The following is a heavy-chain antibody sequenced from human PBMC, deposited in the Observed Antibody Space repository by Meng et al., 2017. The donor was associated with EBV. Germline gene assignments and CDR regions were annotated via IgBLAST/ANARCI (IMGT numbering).Heavy chain of an antibody. V-gene: IGHV3-11*01. D-gene: IGHD2-21*02. CDR1: GFTFRDYY. J-gene: IGHJ4*02. CDR3: ARRVVTGGFFDY. Sequence: QLVEAGGGVGKPGGSLRLSWAASGFTFRDYYMSWIRQAPGKGLEWVSYISSSGSTIYYADSVKGRFTISRDNAKNSLYLQMNSLRAEDTAVYYCARRVVTGGFFDYWGQGTLVTVSS. CDR2: ISSSGSTI.